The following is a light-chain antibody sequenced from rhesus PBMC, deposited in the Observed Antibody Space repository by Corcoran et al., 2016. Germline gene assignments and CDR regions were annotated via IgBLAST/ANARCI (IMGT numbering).Light chain of an antibody. CDR1: QGISSW. V-gene: IGKV1-18*01. CDR2: AAS. CDR3: HQGYNAPYS. Sequence: DIQMTQSPSSLSASVGDKVTISCRASQGISSWLAWYQQKPGKAPRLLIYAASRVQNGVPSRFSGSGSGTDYTLTITSLQPEDFATYYCHQGYNAPYSFGQGTKVEI. J-gene: IGKJ2*01.